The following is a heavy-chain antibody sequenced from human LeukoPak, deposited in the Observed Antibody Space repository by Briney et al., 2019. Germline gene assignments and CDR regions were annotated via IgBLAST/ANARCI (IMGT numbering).Heavy chain of an antibody. CDR1: GFTFSNAW. V-gene: IGHV3-15*01. D-gene: IGHD2-2*01. CDR2: IKSKTDGGTT. J-gene: IGHJ4*02. Sequence: KPGGSLRLSCAASGFTFSNAWMSWVRQAPGKGLEWVGRIKSKTDGGTTDYAAPVKGRFTISRDDSKNTLYLQMNSLKTEDTAAYYCTTADCSSTSCYEGYSDYWGQGTLVTVSS. CDR3: TTADCSSTSCYEGYSDY.